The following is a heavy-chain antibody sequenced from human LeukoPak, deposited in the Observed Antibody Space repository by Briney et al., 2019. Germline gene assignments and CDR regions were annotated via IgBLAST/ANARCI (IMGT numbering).Heavy chain of an antibody. J-gene: IGHJ3*02. D-gene: IGHD2-8*01. Sequence: ASETLSLTCTVSGYSISSGYYWGWIRQPPGKGLEWIGSIYHSGSTYYNPSLKSRVTISVDTSKNQFSLKLSSVTAADTAVYYCARDIVLMVYANGAFDIWGQGTMVTVSS. CDR1: GYSISSGYY. V-gene: IGHV4-38-2*02. CDR3: ARDIVLMVYANGAFDI. CDR2: IYHSGST.